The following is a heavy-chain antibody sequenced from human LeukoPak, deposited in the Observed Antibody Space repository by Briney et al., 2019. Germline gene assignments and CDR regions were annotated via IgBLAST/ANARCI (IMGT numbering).Heavy chain of an antibody. V-gene: IGHV3-23*01. CDR3: AKDNRLLYHDSSGSFDY. D-gene: IGHD3-22*01. CDR2: ISGSGGST. CDR1: GFTFSSYA. Sequence: GGSLRLSCAASGFTFSSYAMSWVRQAPGKGLEWVSAISGSGGSTYYADSVKGRFTISRDNSKNTLYLQMNSLRAEDTAVYYCAKDNRLLYHDSSGSFDYWGQGTLVTVSS. J-gene: IGHJ4*02.